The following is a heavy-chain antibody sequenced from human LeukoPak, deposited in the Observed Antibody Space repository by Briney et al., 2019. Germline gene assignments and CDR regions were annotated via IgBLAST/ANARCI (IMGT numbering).Heavy chain of an antibody. Sequence: PGRSLRLSCAASGFTFSSYAMSWVRQAPGKGLEWVSAISGSGGSTYYADSVKGRFTISRDNSKNTLYLQMNSLRAEDTAVYYCASSRWLQSYYYGMDVWGQGTTVTVSS. CDR3: ASSRWLQSYYYGMDV. CDR1: GFTFSSYA. D-gene: IGHD5-24*01. V-gene: IGHV3-23*01. J-gene: IGHJ6*02. CDR2: ISGSGGST.